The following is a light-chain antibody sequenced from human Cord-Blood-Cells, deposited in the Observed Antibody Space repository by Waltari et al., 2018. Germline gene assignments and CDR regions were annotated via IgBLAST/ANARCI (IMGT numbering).Light chain of an antibody. CDR2: DVS. CDR1: SRDVGGYHY. CDR3: SSYTSSSTYV. Sequence: QSALTQPASVSGSPGQSITISCTGTSRDVGGYHYASWFQQHPGKAPKLMIYDVSNRPSGVSNRFSGSKSGNTASLTISGLQAEDEADYYCSSYTSSSTYVFGTGTKVTVL. V-gene: IGLV2-14*03. J-gene: IGLJ1*01.